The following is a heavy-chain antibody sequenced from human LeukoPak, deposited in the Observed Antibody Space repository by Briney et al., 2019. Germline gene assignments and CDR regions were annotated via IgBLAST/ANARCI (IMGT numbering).Heavy chain of an antibody. Sequence: ASVKVSCKASGGTFTGYAISWVRQAPGQGLEWMGGIIPIFGTTNYAQKFQGRVTITTDESTSTAYMELSSVRSEDTAVYFCARNALSLPGNNGYYYYYYMDVWGQGTTVTVSS. V-gene: IGHV1-69*05. D-gene: IGHD3-22*01. CDR3: ARNALSLPGNNGYYYYYYMDV. J-gene: IGHJ6*03. CDR1: GGTFTGYA. CDR2: IIPIFGTT.